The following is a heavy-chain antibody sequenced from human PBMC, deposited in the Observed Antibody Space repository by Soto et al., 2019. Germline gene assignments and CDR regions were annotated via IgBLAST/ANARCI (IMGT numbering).Heavy chain of an antibody. J-gene: IGHJ4*02. Sequence: ASVKVSCKVSGYTLTELSMHWVRQAPGKGLEWMGGFDPEDGETIYAQKFQGRVTMTEDTSTDTAYMELSSLRSEDTAVYYCATMRSMAAGTDHWGQGTLVTVSS. CDR1: GYTLTELS. CDR3: ATMRSMAAGTDH. D-gene: IGHD6-13*01. V-gene: IGHV1-24*01. CDR2: FDPEDGET.